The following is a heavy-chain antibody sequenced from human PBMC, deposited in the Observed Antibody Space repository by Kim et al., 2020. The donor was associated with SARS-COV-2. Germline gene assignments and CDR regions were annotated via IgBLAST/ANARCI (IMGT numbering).Heavy chain of an antibody. CDR2: TYYSGNI. D-gene: IGHD6-19*01. CDR3: GRQPRVSSGSSVAMYY. Sequence: SETLSLTCTVSGGSISSSSYYWGWIRQPPGKGLEWIGTTYYSGNIYYNPSIKSLITISVDTYKTPFSLKLSSMTAAATADYYCGRQPRVSSGSSVAMYY. CDR1: GGSISSSSYY. J-gene: IGHJ4*01. V-gene: IGHV4-39*01.